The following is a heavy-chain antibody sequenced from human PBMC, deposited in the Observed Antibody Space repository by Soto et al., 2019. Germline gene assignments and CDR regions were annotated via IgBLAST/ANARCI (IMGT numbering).Heavy chain of an antibody. J-gene: IGHJ4*02. V-gene: IGHV3-30-3*01. CDR2: ISYDGSNK. D-gene: IGHD3-10*01. Sequence: QVQLVESGGGVVQPGRSLRLSCAASGFTFSSYAMHWVRQAPGKGLEWVAVISYDGSNKYYADSVKGRFTISRDNSKNTLYLQMNSLRAEDTAVYYCARDRGENLRYYYGSGSYFIDYCGQGTLVTVSS. CDR1: GFTFSSYA. CDR3: ARDRGENLRYYYGSGSYFIDY.